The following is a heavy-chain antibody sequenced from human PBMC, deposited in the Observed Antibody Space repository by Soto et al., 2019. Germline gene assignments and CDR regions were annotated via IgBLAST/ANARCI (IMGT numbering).Heavy chain of an antibody. J-gene: IGHJ6*03. CDR2: IRSKPNTDAT. Sequence: EVQLVESGGGLVQPGGSLKLSCAASGFTFSDSAMHWVRQASGKGLEWVGRIRSKPNTDATAYAASVKGRVTISRDDSKNTAYLQMNSLKTEDTAVDYCTRHVDCSGGSCYSGYYYYMDVWGKGTTVTVSS. CDR1: GFTFSDSA. CDR3: TRHVDCSGGSCYSGYYYYMDV. V-gene: IGHV3-73*01. D-gene: IGHD2-15*01.